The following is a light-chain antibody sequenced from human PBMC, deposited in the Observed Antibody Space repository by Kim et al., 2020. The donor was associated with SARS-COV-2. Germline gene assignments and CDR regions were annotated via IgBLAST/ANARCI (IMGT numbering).Light chain of an antibody. CDR2: QDS. J-gene: IGLJ2*01. V-gene: IGLV3-1*01. CDR1: KLGDKY. CDR3: QAWDSSTVV. Sequence: VSPGQTASITYAGDKLGDKYACWYQQKPGQSPVLVIYQDSKRPSGIPERFSGSNSGNTATLTISGTQAMDEADYYCQAWDSSTVVFGGGTQLTVL.